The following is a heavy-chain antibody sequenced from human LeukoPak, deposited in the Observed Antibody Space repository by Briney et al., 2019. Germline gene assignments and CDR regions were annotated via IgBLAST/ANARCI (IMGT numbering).Heavy chain of an antibody. Sequence: ASVKVSCKASGYTFTSYYMHWVRQAPGQGLEWMGIINPSGGSTSYAQKFQGRVTMTTDTSTSTAYMELRSLRSDDTAVYYCARLRVSSGWFKGNYYYMDVWGKGTTVTVSS. CDR1: GYTFTSYY. CDR3: ARLRVSSGWFKGNYYYMDV. V-gene: IGHV1-46*01. D-gene: IGHD6-19*01. CDR2: INPSGGST. J-gene: IGHJ6*03.